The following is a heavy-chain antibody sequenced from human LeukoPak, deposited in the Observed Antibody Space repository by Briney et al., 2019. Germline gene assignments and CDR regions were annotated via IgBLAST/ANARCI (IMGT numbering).Heavy chain of an antibody. CDR2: ISWNSGSI. V-gene: IGHV3-9*01. CDR1: GFTFDDYA. J-gene: IGHJ3*02. D-gene: IGHD2-8*01. Sequence: PGRSLRLSCAASGFTFDDYAMHWVRQAPGKGLEWVSGISWNSGSIGYADSVKGRFTISRDNAKNSLYLQMNSLRAEDTALSYCAKYLGYAIHEFERYAFDIWDQGTMVNVSS. CDR3: AKYLGYAIHEFERYAFDI.